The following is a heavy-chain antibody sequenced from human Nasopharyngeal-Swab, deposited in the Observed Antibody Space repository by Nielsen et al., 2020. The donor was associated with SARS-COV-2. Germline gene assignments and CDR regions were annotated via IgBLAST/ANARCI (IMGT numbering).Heavy chain of an antibody. CDR1: GYTFTSYA. Sequence: AAVNVSCKASGYTFTSYAMNWVRQAPGQGREWMGWINTNTGNPTYAQGFTGRFVFSLDTSVSTAYLQISSLKAEDTAVYYCARVYDYVWGSYRYGGSLGIDYWGQGTLVTVSS. CDR2: INTNTGNP. V-gene: IGHV7-4-1*02. J-gene: IGHJ4*02. D-gene: IGHD3-16*02. CDR3: ARVYDYVWGSYRYGGSLGIDY.